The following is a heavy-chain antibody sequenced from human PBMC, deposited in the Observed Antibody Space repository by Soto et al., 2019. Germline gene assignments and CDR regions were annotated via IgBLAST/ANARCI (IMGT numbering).Heavy chain of an antibody. D-gene: IGHD6-13*01. V-gene: IGHV1-46*01. CDR2: INPSGGST. CDR3: ARVGSWYFFDY. J-gene: IGHJ4*02. Sequence: GASVTVSCKASGYTFTSYYMHWVRQAPGQGLEWMGIINPSGGSTSYAQKFQGRVTMTRDTSTSTVYMELSSLRSEDTAVYYCARVGSWYFFDYWGQGTLVTVSS. CDR1: GYTFTSYY.